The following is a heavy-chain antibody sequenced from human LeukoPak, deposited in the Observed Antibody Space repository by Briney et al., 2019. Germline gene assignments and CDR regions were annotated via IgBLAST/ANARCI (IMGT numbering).Heavy chain of an antibody. V-gene: IGHV3-48*01. CDR3: ARAPYYYDSNYAFDI. D-gene: IGHD3-22*01. J-gene: IGHJ3*02. CDR1: GFTFSSYS. Sequence: GGSLRLSCAASGFTFSSYSMNWVRQAPGKGLEWVSYISSSSSTIYYADSVKGRFTISRDNAKNSLYLQMNSLRAEDTAVYYCARAPYYYDSNYAFDIWGQGIMVTVSS. CDR2: ISSSSSTI.